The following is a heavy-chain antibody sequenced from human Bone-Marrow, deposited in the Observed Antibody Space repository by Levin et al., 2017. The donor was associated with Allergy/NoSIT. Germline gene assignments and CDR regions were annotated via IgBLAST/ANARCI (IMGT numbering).Heavy chain of an antibody. J-gene: IGHJ4*02. CDR3: ATDSLVVAGEGWPDGSFDF. CDR1: GFPFSNAW. V-gene: IGHV3-15*01. Sequence: GSLRLSCAASGFPFSNAWMTWVRQAPGKGLQWVGRIKSTANGGTTDYAAPVKDRFTISRDDSENTLFLQMNSLKPDDTAVYYCATDSLVVAGEGWPDGSFDFWGQGALVTVSS. D-gene: IGHD3-22*01. CDR2: IKSTANGGTT.